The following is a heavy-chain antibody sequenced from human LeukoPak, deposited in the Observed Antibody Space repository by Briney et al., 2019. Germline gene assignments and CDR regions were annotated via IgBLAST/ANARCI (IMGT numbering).Heavy chain of an antibody. V-gene: IGHV4-59*01. CDR3: ARTRGYSYGYYFDY. Sequence: SETLSLTCTVSGGSISSYYWSWIRQPPGKGLEWIGYIYYSVSTNYNPSLKSRVTISVDTSKNQFSLKLSSVTAADTAVYYCARTRGYSYGYYFDYWGQGTLVTVSS. CDR2: IYYSVST. CDR1: GGSISSYY. J-gene: IGHJ4*02. D-gene: IGHD5-18*01.